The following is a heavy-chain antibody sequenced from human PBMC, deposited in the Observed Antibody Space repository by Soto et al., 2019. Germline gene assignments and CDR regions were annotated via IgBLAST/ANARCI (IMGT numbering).Heavy chain of an antibody. CDR1: GFTFSSYA. CDR2: ISYDRSNK. J-gene: IGHJ4*02. D-gene: IGHD4-17*01. CDR3: ARAPTTVTTAYYFDY. V-gene: IGHV3-30*09. Sequence: QVQLVESGGGVVQPGRSLRLSCAASGFTFSSYAMHWVRQAPGKGLEWVAVISYDRSNKYYADSVKGRFAISRDNSKNTLYLQMNSLRAEDTAVYYCARAPTTVTTAYYFDYWGQGTLVTVSS.